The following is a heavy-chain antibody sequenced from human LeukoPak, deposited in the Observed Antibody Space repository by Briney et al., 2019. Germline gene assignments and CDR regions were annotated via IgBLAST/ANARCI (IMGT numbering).Heavy chain of an antibody. V-gene: IGHV4-39*07. CDR2: IYYSGST. CDR3: ARDYYYDSSGLNNWFDP. CDR1: GDSISSSTYY. J-gene: IGHJ5*02. Sequence: SETLSLTCTVSGDSISSSTYYWGWIRQPPGKGLEWIGTIYYSGSTSYNPSLKSRVTISVDTSKNQFSLKLSSVTAADTAVYYCARDYYYDSSGLNNWFDPWGQGTLVTVSS. D-gene: IGHD3-22*01.